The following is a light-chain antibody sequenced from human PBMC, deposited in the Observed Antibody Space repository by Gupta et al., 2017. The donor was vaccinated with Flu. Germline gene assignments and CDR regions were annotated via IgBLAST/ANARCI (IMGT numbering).Light chain of an antibody. CDR2: EVS. CDR3: MRGTHPWT. V-gene: IGKV2-30*01. Sequence: DVVMTQSPLLLPVTLGQPASISCRSSQSLVYTDGNTYLNWFQQRPGQSPRRLIYEVSNRDSGVPDRFSGSGSGSGTDFTLKTSRVEAEDVGLYYCMRGTHPWTFGQGTKLEIK. J-gene: IGKJ2*02. CDR1: QSLVYTDGNTY.